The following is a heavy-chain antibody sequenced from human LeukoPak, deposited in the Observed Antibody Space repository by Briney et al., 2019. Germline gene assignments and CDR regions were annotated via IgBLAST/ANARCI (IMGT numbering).Heavy chain of an antibody. Sequence: SQTLSLTCAISGDSVSSNSAAWNWIRQSPSRGLEWLGRTYHRSKWYNDYAVSVKSRITINPGTSKNQFSLQLNSVTPEDTAVYYCARDISSGWYTHNWFDPWGQGTLVTVSS. CDR3: ARDISSGWYTHNWFDP. CDR1: GDSVSSNSAA. V-gene: IGHV6-1*01. D-gene: IGHD6-19*01. J-gene: IGHJ5*02. CDR2: TYHRSKWYN.